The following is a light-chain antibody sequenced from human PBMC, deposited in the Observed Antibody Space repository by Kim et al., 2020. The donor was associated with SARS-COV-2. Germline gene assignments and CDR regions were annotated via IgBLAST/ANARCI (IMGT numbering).Light chain of an antibody. Sequence: EILMTQSPATLSVSPGERATLSCRASQSVNSNLAWYQQKPGQAPRLLIYGASTRATGIPARFSGTGSWTDFTLTISSLQSEDFAVYYCQQYNDWPPAITFGQGTRLEIK. J-gene: IGKJ5*01. CDR1: QSVNSN. V-gene: IGKV3-15*01. CDR3: QQYNDWPPAIT. CDR2: GAS.